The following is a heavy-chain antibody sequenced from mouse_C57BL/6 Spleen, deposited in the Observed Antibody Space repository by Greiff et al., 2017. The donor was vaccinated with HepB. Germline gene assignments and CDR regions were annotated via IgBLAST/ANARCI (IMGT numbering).Heavy chain of an antibody. V-gene: IGHV5-4*01. CDR3: ASDSSGPLFAY. Sequence: EVQVVESGGGLVKPGGSLKLSCAASGFTFSSYAMSWVRQTPEKRLEWVATISDGGSYTYYPDNVKGRFTISRDNAKNNLYLQMSHLKSEDTAMYYCASDSSGPLFAYWGQGTLVTVSA. CDR2: ISDGGSYT. D-gene: IGHD3-2*02. J-gene: IGHJ3*01. CDR1: GFTFSSYA.